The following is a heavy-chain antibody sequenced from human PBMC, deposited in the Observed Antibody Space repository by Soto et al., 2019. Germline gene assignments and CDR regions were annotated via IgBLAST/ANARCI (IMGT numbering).Heavy chain of an antibody. CDR2: IIPIFGTA. CDR3: ARDEGRDGYNYFDY. D-gene: IGHD5-12*01. CDR1: GGTFSSYA. Sequence: VASVKVSCKASGGTFSSYAISWVRQAPGQGLEWMGGIIPIFGTANYAQKFQGRVTITADESTSTAYMELSSLRSEDTAVYYCARDEGRDGYNYFDYWGQGTLVTVSS. V-gene: IGHV1-69*13. J-gene: IGHJ4*02.